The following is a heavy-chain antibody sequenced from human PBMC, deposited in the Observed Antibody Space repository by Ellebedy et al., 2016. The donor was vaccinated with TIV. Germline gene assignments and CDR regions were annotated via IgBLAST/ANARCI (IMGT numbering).Heavy chain of an antibody. V-gene: IGHV3-74*01. CDR3: ARDTGSGGWLDL. D-gene: IGHD3-10*01. J-gene: IGHJ2*01. CDR2: ITSEGSST. CDR1: EFSISSTW. Sequence: PGGSLRLSCAASEFSISSTWMHWVRQAPGKGLVWVSRITSEGSSTSYADSVKGRFTISRDNAKNTLHLQMNSLRGEDTAVYYCARDTGSGGWLDLWGRGTLVTVSS.